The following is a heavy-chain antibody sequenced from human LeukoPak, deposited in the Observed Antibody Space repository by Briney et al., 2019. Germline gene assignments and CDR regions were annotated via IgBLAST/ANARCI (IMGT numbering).Heavy chain of an antibody. J-gene: IGHJ4*02. CDR2: INSYSGET. V-gene: IGHV1-18*04. D-gene: IGHD3-22*01. Sequence: ASVKVSCKASGYTFTGYHMHWVRQAPGQGLEWMGWINSYSGETNYAQKLQGRVTMTTDTSTSTAYMELRSLRSDDTAVYYCARSANYYDSSGYLVNWGQGTLVTVSS. CDR3: ARSANYYDSSGYLVN. CDR1: GYTFTGYH.